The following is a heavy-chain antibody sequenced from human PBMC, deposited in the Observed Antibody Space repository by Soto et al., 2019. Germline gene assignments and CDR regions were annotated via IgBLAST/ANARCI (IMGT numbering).Heavy chain of an antibody. V-gene: IGHV4-34*01. CDR3: ARQSYLSSIFTDYFDY. CDR2: INHSGST. Sequence: SETLSLTCAVYGGSFSGYYWSWIRQPPGKGLEWIGEINHSGSTTYNPSLKSRVTISVDTSKNQFSLKLSSVTAADTAVYYCARQSYLSSIFTDYFDYWGQGTLVTVSS. CDR1: GGSFSGYY. D-gene: IGHD3-3*02. J-gene: IGHJ4*02.